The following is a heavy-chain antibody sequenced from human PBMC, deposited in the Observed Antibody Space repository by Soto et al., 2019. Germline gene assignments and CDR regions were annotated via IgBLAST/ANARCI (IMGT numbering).Heavy chain of an antibody. CDR3: ASSMGRGGNDY. Sequence: EVQLVESGGGLVQPGGSLRLSCAASGFTFSDYWMSWVRQAPGKGLECVANIKTDGSEKYYVDPVKGRFTISRDNAKNSLYLHMNSLRAKDTAVYYCASSMGRGGNDYWGQGTLVAVSS. CDR2: IKTDGSEK. J-gene: IGHJ4*02. CDR1: GFTFSDYW. V-gene: IGHV3-7*05. D-gene: IGHD3-10*01.